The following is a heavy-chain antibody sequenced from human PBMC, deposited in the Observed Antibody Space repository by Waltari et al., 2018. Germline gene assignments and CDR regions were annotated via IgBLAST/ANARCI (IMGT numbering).Heavy chain of an antibody. CDR1: GFTFSNYA. J-gene: IGHJ4*02. CDR3: ARVHSLGQYDSNGQESNFDH. V-gene: IGHV3-23*01. CDR2: ISGGGIKT. Sequence: PGGSLRLSCLASGFTFSNYAMTWVRQGPGKGLEWVSAISGGGIKTYYADSVKGRFTISRDNSKNTLYLQMNSLRAEDTAVYSCARVHSLGQYDSNGQESNFDHWGQGALVTVSS. D-gene: IGHD3-16*01.